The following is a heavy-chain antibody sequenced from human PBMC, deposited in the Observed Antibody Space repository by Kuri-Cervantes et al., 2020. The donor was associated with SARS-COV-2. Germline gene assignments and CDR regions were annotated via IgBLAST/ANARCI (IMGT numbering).Heavy chain of an antibody. V-gene: IGHV3-64*01. CDR1: GFTFSSYA. CDR2: ISSNGGST. J-gene: IGHJ4*02. CDR3: ARAGYSYGYYYFDY. Sequence: GESLKISCAASGFTFSSYAMHWVRQAPGKGLEYVSAISSNGGSTYYANSVKGRFTISRDNSKNTLYLQMGSLRAEDMAVYYCARAGYSYGYYYFDYWGQGTLVTVSS. D-gene: IGHD5-18*01.